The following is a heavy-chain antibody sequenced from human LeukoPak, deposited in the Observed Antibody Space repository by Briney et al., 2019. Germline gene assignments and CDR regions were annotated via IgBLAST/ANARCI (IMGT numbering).Heavy chain of an antibody. D-gene: IGHD6-13*01. J-gene: IGHJ4*02. CDR2: INHSGST. V-gene: IGHV4-34*01. CDR1: GGSFSGYY. Sequence: PSETLSLTCAVYGGSFSGYYWSWIRQPPGKGLEWIGEINHSGSTNYNPSLKSRVTISVDTSKNQFSLKLSSVTAADTAVYYCARGRPEGGIAAAGTRPPPFDYWGQGTLVTVSS. CDR3: ARGRPEGGIAAAGTRPPPFDY.